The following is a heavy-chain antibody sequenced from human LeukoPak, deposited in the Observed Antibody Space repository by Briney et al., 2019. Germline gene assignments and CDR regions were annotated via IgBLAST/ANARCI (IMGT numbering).Heavy chain of an antibody. CDR1: GYTFTSYG. Sequence: GASVNVSCKASGYTFTSYGISWVRQAPGQGLEWMGWISAYNGNTNYAQKLQGRVTMTTDTSTSTAYMELRSLRSEDTAVYYCATSSELPTGCDYWGQGTLVTVSS. V-gene: IGHV1-18*01. D-gene: IGHD3-9*01. CDR2: ISAYNGNT. CDR3: ATSSELPTGCDY. J-gene: IGHJ4*02.